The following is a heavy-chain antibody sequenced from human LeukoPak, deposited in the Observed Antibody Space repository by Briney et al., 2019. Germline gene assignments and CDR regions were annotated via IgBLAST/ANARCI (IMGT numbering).Heavy chain of an antibody. CDR3: TTLSYCSGGRCYGWFVP. D-gene: IGHD2-15*01. CDR1: GGTFSSYA. J-gene: IGHJ5*02. CDR2: IIPILGIA. V-gene: IGHV1-69*04. Sequence: SVKVSCKASGGTFSSYAISWVRQAPGQGLEWMGRIIPILGIANYAQTFQGRVTITADKSTSTAYMELSSLRSEDTAVYYCTTLSYCSGGRCYGWFVPWGQGTLVSVSS.